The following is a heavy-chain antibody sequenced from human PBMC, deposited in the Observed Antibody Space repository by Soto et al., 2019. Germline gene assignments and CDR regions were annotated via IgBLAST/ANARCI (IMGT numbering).Heavy chain of an antibody. V-gene: IGHV3-30-3*01. Sequence: GGSLRLSCAASPFTFRSYSMHWVRQAPGKGLEWVTSISYDGSKESYADSVKGRFTVSRDNSKNTLYLQMNSLRPEDTAVYYCARYCNGGACYSASLDYWGQGTQVTVSS. D-gene: IGHD2-15*01. CDR3: ARYCNGGACYSASLDY. CDR1: PFTFRSYS. CDR2: ISYDGSKE. J-gene: IGHJ4*02.